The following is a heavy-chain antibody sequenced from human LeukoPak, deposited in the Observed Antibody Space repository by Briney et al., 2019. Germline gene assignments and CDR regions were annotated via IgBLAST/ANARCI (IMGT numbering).Heavy chain of an antibody. CDR2: IYPDNSDT. J-gene: IGHJ3*02. Sequence: GESLKISCKGSGYSFTNYWIGWVRQMPGKGLEWMGVIYPDNSDTRYSPSFQGQVTISADKSISTAYLQWSGLKASDTAMYYCARHGVGANEAFDIWGQGTMVTVSS. V-gene: IGHV5-51*01. CDR3: ARHGVGANEAFDI. CDR1: GYSFTNYW. D-gene: IGHD1-26*01.